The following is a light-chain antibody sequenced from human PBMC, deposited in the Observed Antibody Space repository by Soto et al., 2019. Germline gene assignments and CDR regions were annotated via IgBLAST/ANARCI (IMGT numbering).Light chain of an antibody. J-gene: IGLJ2*01. Sequence: QSVLTQPPSASGSPGQSVTISCIGTSSDVGGYNYVSWYQQHPGKAPKLMIYEVSKRPSGVPDRFSGSKSGNTASLTVSGLQAEDEADYYCSSYAASNNLGVFGGGTQLTDL. CDR1: SSDVGGYNY. V-gene: IGLV2-8*01. CDR2: EVS. CDR3: SSYAASNNLGV.